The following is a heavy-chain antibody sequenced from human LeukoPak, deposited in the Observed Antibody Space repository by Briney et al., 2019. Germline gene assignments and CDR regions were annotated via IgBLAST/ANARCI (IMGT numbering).Heavy chain of an antibody. Sequence: ASVKVSCKASGYTFTSYGISWVRQAPGQGLEWMGWISAYNGNTNYAQKLQGRVTMTTDTSTSTAYMELRSLRSDDMAVYYCARDLDYTYYYDSSGYYYREDFDYWGQGTLVTVSS. CDR3: ARDLDYTYYYDSSGYYYREDFDY. CDR2: ISAYNGNT. J-gene: IGHJ4*02. D-gene: IGHD3-22*01. V-gene: IGHV1-18*03. CDR1: GYTFTSYG.